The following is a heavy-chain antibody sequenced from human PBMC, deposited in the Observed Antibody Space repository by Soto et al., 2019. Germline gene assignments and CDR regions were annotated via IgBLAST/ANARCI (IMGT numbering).Heavy chain of an antibody. CDR1: GDSVSSVGFH. CDR2: IYNGGST. J-gene: IGHJ4*02. Sequence: SETLSLTCTVSGDSVSSVGFHWAWLRRPPGKGLEWIGYIYNGGSTYYRPSLESRMRMSLNATRNHYSLRLTSVTAADTAVYFCARAPVGLDTISYFDYWGQGKLVTVSS. D-gene: IGHD3-3*01. V-gene: IGHV4-30-4*01. CDR3: ARAPVGLDTISYFDY.